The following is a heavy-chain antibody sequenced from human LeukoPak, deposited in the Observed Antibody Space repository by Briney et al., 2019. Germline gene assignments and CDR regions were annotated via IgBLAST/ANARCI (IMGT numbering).Heavy chain of an antibody. CDR3: ARAGGYCTNGVCFDFDY. CDR2: IYSGGST. Sequence: PGGSLRLSCAASGFIFSNYNMNWVRQAPGKGLEWVSVIYSGGSTYYADSVKGRFTISRDNSKNTLYLQMNSLRAEDTAVYYCARAGGYCTNGVCFDFDYWGQGTLVTVSS. J-gene: IGHJ4*02. V-gene: IGHV3-66*02. CDR1: GFIFSNYN. D-gene: IGHD2-8*01.